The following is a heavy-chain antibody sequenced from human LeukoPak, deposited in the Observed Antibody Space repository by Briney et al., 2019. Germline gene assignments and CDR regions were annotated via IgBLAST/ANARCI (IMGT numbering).Heavy chain of an antibody. CDR3: ARYGGNSGFDY. D-gene: IGHD4-23*01. Sequence: NPSETLSLTCAVSGYSISSSYYWGWIRQPPGKGLEWIGTIYHSGSTHYNPSLKSRVTMSVDTSKNQFSLKLSSVTAADTAVYYCARYGGNSGFDYWGQGTLVTVSS. J-gene: IGHJ4*02. CDR2: IYHSGST. V-gene: IGHV4-38-2*01. CDR1: GYSISSSYY.